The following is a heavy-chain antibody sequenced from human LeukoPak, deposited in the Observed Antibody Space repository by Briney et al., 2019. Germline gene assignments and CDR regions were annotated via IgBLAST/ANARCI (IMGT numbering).Heavy chain of an antibody. D-gene: IGHD2-15*01. Sequence: SETLSLTCSVSGASVTNFYWTWIRQPAGKGLEYIGRIYASGSIDYNPSLKSRVTQSVDSSNNQFSLNLTSVTAADTALYYCARSARFNYFYMDVWGKGTSVTVSS. V-gene: IGHV4-4*07. CDR3: ARSARFNYFYMDV. CDR1: GASVTNFY. J-gene: IGHJ6*03. CDR2: IYASGSI.